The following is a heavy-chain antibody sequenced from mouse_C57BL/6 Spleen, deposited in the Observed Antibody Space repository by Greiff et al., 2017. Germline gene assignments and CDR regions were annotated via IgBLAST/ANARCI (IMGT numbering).Heavy chain of an antibody. D-gene: IGHD1-1*01. CDR3: VCYRPYYYAMDY. Sequence: QVQLQQSGAELVRPGASVTLSCKASGYTFTDYEMHWVKQTPVHGLEWIGAIDPETGGTAYNQKFTGKAILTADKSSSTAYLELRSLTSEDSAVYYSVCYRPYYYAMDYWGQGTSVTVSS. V-gene: IGHV1-15*01. J-gene: IGHJ4*01. CDR1: GYTFTDYE. CDR2: IDPETGGT.